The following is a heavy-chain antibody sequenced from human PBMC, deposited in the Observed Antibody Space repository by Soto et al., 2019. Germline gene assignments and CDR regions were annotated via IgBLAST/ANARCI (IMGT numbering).Heavy chain of an antibody. D-gene: IGHD6-13*01. CDR3: AKDVGNSWSYYFDF. J-gene: IGHJ4*02. Sequence: QVQLVESGGGVVQPGTSLRISCATSGFTFSSYGMYWVRQAPGKGLEWVAVIWYEGANEYYADSVKGRFTISRDNSKNTLYLQMNSLRAEDTAIYYCAKDVGNSWSYYFDFWGQGTLVTVSS. CDR2: IWYEGANE. V-gene: IGHV3-33*06. CDR1: GFTFSSYG.